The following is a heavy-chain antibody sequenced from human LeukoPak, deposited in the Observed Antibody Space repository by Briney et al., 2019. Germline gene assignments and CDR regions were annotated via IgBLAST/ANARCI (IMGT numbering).Heavy chain of an antibody. D-gene: IGHD6-6*01. J-gene: IGHJ4*02. CDR3: ARPLEYSSSLFDY. CDR1: GFTFSSYS. CDR2: ISSSSSYI. V-gene: IGHV3-21*01. Sequence: PGGSLRLSRAASGFTFSSYSMNWVRQAPGKGLEWVSSISSSSSYIYYADSVKGRFTISRDNAKNSLYLQMNSLRAEDTAVYYCARPLEYSSSLFDYWGQGTLVTVSS.